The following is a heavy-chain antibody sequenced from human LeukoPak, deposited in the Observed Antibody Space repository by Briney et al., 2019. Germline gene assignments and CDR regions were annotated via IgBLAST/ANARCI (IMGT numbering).Heavy chain of an antibody. D-gene: IGHD1-26*01. Sequence: GGSLRLSCAASGFTFSSHTMKWVRQAPGEGLEWVSSISSSSTYIYYADSMKGRFTISRDNAKNSLYLQMNSLRAEDTAVYYCARDGAIGGYDFDCWGQGTLVTVSS. CDR3: ARDGAIGGYDFDC. J-gene: IGHJ4*02. CDR1: GFTFSSHT. CDR2: ISSSSTYI. V-gene: IGHV3-21*01.